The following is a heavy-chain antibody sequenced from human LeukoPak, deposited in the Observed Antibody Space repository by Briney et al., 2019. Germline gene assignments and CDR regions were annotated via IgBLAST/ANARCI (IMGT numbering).Heavy chain of an antibody. V-gene: IGHV1-69*13. CDR1: GGTFSSYA. J-gene: IGHJ4*02. CDR2: IIPIFGTA. D-gene: IGHD6-13*01. Sequence: ASVKVSCKASGGTFSSYAISWVRQAPGQGLEWMGGIIPIFGTANYAQKFQGRVTITADESTSTAYMELSSLRSEDTAVYYCARDVYSRQWSTFDYWGQGTLVTVSS. CDR3: ARDVYSRQWSTFDY.